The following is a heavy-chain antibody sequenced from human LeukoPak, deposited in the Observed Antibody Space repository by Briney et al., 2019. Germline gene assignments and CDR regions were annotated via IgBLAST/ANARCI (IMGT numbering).Heavy chain of an antibody. J-gene: IGHJ4*02. V-gene: IGHV4-34*01. Sequence: PSETLSLTCAVYGGSYSGYYWSWIRHPPGKGLEWIGEINHSGSTNYNPSLKSRVTISVDTSKNQFSLKLSSVTAADTAVYYCARALYSSGTLDWGQGTLVTVSS. CDR3: ARALYSSGTLD. CDR1: GGSYSGYY. D-gene: IGHD3-10*01. CDR2: INHSGST.